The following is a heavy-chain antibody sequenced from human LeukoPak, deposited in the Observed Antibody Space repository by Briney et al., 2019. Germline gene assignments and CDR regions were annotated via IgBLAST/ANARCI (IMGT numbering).Heavy chain of an antibody. CDR3: ARASMTTVTAFDY. CDR1: GYSFTSYW. J-gene: IGHJ4*02. CDR2: IYPGDSDT. D-gene: IGHD4-17*01. Sequence: GEPLKISCKGSGYSFTSYWIGWVRQMPGKGLEWMGIIYPGDSDTRYSPSFQGQVTISADKSITTAYLQWSSLKASDTAMYYCARASMTTVTAFDYWGQGTLVTVSS. V-gene: IGHV5-51*01.